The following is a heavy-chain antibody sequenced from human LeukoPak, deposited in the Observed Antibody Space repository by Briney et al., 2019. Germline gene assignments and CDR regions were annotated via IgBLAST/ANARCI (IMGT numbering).Heavy chain of an antibody. CDR1: GGSISSGGYY. V-gene: IGHV4-30-2*01. D-gene: IGHD6-6*01. CDR3: ARASAPRRAFDI. J-gene: IGHJ3*02. Sequence: SQTLSLTCTVSGGSISSGGYYWSWIRQHPGKGLEWIGYIYHSGSTYYNPSLKNRVTISVDRSKNQFSLKLSSVTAADTAVYYCARASAPRRAFDIWGQGTMVTVSS. CDR2: IYHSGST.